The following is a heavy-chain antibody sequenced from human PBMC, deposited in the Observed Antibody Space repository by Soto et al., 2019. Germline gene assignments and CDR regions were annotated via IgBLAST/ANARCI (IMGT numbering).Heavy chain of an antibody. D-gene: IGHD6-6*01. Sequence: QVQLVQSGAEVKKPGSSVKVSCKASGGTFSSYAISWVRQAPGQGLEWMGGIIPIFGTANYAQKFQGRVTTTADQPTSTPYMQLSSLRPEDTAVYYCTRAGHSSSPSPPHYYYGIDVSGQRTTVTLSS. V-gene: IGHV1-69*12. CDR2: IIPIFGTA. CDR3: TRAGHSSSPSPPHYYYGIDV. J-gene: IGHJ6*02. CDR1: GGTFSSYA.